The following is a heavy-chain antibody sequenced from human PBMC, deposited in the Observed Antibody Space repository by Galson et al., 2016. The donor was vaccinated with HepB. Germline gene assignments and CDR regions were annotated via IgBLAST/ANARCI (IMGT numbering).Heavy chain of an antibody. J-gene: IGHJ4*02. D-gene: IGHD2/OR15-2a*01. CDR2: MHSRGTN. CDR1: GASITTYY. V-gene: IGHV4-4*07. CDR3: ARKGWTTFDY. Sequence: ETLSLTFPVSGASITTYYWILLRQSAGKGLECIARMHSRGTNYYNPSLKGRVTMSMDTSNSQFSLNVTSLTAADTAVYFCARKGWTTFDYWGQGTLVSVSS.